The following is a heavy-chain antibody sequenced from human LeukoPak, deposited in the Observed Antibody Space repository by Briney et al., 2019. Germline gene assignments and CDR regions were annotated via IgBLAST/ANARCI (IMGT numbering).Heavy chain of an antibody. CDR2: INQDGSEK. CDR3: ARRVSAGTIDY. CDR1: GLTFSPYW. V-gene: IGHV3-7*01. Sequence: GGSLRLSCAASGLTFSPYWMTWVRQAPGKGLEWVANINQDGSEKLYVDSVKGRFTVSRDNAKISLYLQMNSLRAENTAVYYCARRVSAGTIDYWGQGTLVTVSS. J-gene: IGHJ4*02.